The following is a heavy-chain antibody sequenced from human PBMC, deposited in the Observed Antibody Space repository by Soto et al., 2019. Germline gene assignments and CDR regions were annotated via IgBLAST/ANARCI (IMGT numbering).Heavy chain of an antibody. CDR3: ARDKYSSSWYFDY. V-gene: IGHV3-48*02. CDR2: ISSSSSTI. J-gene: IGHJ4*02. CDR1: GFTFSSYS. Sequence: EVQLVESGGGLVQPGGSLRLSCAASGFTFSSYSMNWVRQAPGKGLEWVSYISSSSSTIYYADSVKGRFTISRDNAKNSLYLQINSLRDEDTAVYYCARDKYSSSWYFDYWGQGTLVTVSS. D-gene: IGHD6-13*01.